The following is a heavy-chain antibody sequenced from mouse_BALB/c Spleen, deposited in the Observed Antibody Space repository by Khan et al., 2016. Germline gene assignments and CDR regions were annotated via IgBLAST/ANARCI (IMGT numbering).Heavy chain of an antibody. CDR2: IRLKSNNYAS. Sequence: EVQLQESGGGLVQPGGSMKLSCVASGFTFSNYWMNWVRQSPEKGLEWVAEIRLKSNNYASHYAESVKVRFTISRAASNSSVYLQMNNLRAEDTGIYYCTTGFAYWGQGTLVTVSS. CDR3: TTGFAY. CDR1: GFTFSNYW. J-gene: IGHJ3*01. V-gene: IGHV6-6*02.